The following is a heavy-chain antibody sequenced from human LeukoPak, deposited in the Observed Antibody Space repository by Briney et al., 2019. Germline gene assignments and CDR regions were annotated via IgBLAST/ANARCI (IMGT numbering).Heavy chain of an antibody. Sequence: SETLSLTCAVSDGTFSGYYWTWIRQPPGKGLEWIGEINHSGSTNYNPSLKSRVTMSVDTSKNQLSLKLSSVTAADTAVYYCARVLGGYYPNWFDPWGQGTLVTVSS. CDR3: ARVLGGYYPNWFDP. D-gene: IGHD3-3*01. V-gene: IGHV4-34*01. CDR2: INHSGST. J-gene: IGHJ5*02. CDR1: DGTFSGYY.